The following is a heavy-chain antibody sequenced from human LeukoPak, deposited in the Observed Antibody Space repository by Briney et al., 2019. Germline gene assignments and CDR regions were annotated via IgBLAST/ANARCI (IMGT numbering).Heavy chain of an antibody. CDR2: MSSSGVTM. CDR3: ARDEIRSGAFDI. V-gene: IGHV3-48*03. Sequence: GGSLRLSCAASGFPFSSYEMNWVRQAPGRGLEWVSYMSSSGVTMYDADSVRGRFTISRDNAKNSLYLQMNSLRAEDTAVYYCARDEIRSGAFDIWGRGTMVTVSS. J-gene: IGHJ3*02. CDR1: GFPFSSYE. D-gene: IGHD3-10*01.